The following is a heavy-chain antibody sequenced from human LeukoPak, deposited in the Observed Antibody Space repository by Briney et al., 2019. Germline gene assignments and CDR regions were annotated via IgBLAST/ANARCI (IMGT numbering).Heavy chain of an antibody. Sequence: GGSLRLSCAASGFTFSSYGFHWVRQAAGKGLEWVSAIRIAGDTYYPGSVKGRFTITRENAKNSLYLQMNSLRAGDTAVYYCARREAGAFDIWGQGTMVIVSS. D-gene: IGHD5-24*01. J-gene: IGHJ3*02. CDR1: GFTFSSYG. V-gene: IGHV3-13*01. CDR3: ARREAGAFDI. CDR2: IRIAGDT.